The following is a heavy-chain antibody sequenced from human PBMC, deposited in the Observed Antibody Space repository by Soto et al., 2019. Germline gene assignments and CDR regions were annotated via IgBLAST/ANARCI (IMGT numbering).Heavy chain of an antibody. CDR1: GGSISSGDYY. V-gene: IGHV4-31*03. D-gene: IGHD3-3*01. CDR2: IYYSGST. CDR3: ARWWSGSRQGFDP. J-gene: IGHJ5*02. Sequence: QVQLQESGPGLVKPSQTLSLTCTVSGGSISSGDYYWSWIRKHPGKGLEWLGYIYYSGSTYYNPSLKSRVTISVDTSKNPFSLKLSSVTAADTAVYYCARWWSGSRQGFDPWGQGTLVTVSS.